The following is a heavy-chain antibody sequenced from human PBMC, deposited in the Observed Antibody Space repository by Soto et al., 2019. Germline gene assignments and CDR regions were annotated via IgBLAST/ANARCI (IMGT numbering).Heavy chain of an antibody. D-gene: IGHD6-13*01. Sequence: SVKVSCKASGGTFSTYTITWVRQVPGQGLEWMGGIIPIFGTTNYAQRFQGRVTITADESTSTAYMELSSLTSEDTAVYYCARYPVSSSWTFDPWGQGTLVTVSS. CDR2: IIPIFGTT. V-gene: IGHV1-69*13. CDR1: GGTFSTYT. CDR3: ARYPVSSSWTFDP. J-gene: IGHJ5*02.